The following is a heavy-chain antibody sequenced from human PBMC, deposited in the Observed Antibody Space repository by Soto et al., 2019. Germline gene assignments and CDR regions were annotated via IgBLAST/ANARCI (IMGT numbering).Heavy chain of an antibody. CDR3: AREDYYDRRFDS. CDR2: IKEDGSEK. Sequence: GGSLRLSCAASGFSFSSSWMNWVRQAPGKGLEWVADIKEDGSEKSYVDSLKGRFTISRDNAKISLYLQMNSLRAEDTAVYYCAREDYYDRRFDSWGQGTLVTVSS. J-gene: IGHJ4*02. D-gene: IGHD3-22*01. V-gene: IGHV3-7*03. CDR1: GFSFSSSW.